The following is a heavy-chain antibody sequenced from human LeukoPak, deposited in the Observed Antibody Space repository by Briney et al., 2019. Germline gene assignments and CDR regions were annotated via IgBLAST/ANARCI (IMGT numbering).Heavy chain of an antibody. D-gene: IGHD5-12*01. CDR3: AREGRDGYNYRALDY. Sequence: SETLSLTCAVSGDSISNYYWSWLRQPAGKGLEWIGRIYTSGSTNYNPSLKSRVTMSVDTSKNQFSLNLSSVTAADTAVYSCAREGRDGYNYRALDYWGQGTLVSVSS. J-gene: IGHJ4*02. V-gene: IGHV4-4*07. CDR2: IYTSGST. CDR1: GDSISNYY.